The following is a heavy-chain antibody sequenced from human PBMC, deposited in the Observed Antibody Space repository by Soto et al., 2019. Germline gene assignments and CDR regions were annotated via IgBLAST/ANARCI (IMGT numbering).Heavy chain of an antibody. J-gene: IGHJ4*02. Sequence: SETLSLTCAASGGSFASNNWWTWVRQPPGKGLEWIGEIYRSGSTNYNPSLKSRVTISVDRSKMQFSLELKSVTAADTAMYYCARLAYSSAWPDYWGQGTLVTVSS. CDR3: ARLAYSSAWPDY. CDR2: IYRSGST. D-gene: IGHD6-25*01. V-gene: IGHV4-4*02. CDR1: GGSFASNNW.